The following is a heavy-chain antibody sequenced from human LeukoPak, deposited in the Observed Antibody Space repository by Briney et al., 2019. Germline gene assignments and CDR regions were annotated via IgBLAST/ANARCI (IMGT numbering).Heavy chain of an antibody. V-gene: IGHV3-15*01. J-gene: IGHJ4*02. Sequence: GGSLRLSCAASGFTFSNAWMSWVRQAPGKGLEWVSRIKSKTDGGTTDYAAPVKGRFTISRDDSKNTLYLQMNSLKTEDTAVYYCTTEGTVSYYFDYWGQGTLVTVSS. CDR3: TTEGTVSYYFDY. D-gene: IGHD3-10*01. CDR1: GFTFSNAW. CDR2: IKSKTDGGTT.